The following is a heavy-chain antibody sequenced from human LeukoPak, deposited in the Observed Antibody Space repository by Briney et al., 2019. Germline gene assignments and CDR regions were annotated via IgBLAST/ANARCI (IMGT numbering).Heavy chain of an antibody. V-gene: IGHV1-18*01. D-gene: IGHD5-24*01. CDR1: GYIFTSYG. Sequence: ASVKVSSMASGYIFTSYGISWVRQASGQGLEWMGWISAYNTDTDYAQKFQDRIMLTTDTSTGTAYMELRRLKSDDTGVYYCARAPEMATMAHDYWGQGTLVTVSS. CDR3: ARAPEMATMAHDY. J-gene: IGHJ4*02. CDR2: ISAYNTDT.